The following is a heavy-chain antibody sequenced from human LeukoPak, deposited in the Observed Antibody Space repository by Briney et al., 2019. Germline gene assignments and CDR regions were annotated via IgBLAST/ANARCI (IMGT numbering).Heavy chain of an antibody. J-gene: IGHJ4*02. Sequence: ASVKVSCKASGYTFTGYYMHWVRQAPGQGLEWMGRINPNSGGTNYAQKFQGRVTMTRDTSISTAYMELSRLRSDDTAVYYCARESQLLEWLLDTIPYYFDYWGQGTLVTVSS. CDR3: ARESQLLEWLLDTIPYYFDY. CDR2: INPNSGGT. CDR1: GYTFTGYY. D-gene: IGHD3-3*01. V-gene: IGHV1-2*06.